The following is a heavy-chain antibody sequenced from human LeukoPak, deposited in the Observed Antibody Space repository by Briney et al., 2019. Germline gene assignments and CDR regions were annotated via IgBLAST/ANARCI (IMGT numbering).Heavy chain of an antibody. CDR2: ISVGAEYI. J-gene: IGHJ4*02. Sequence: PGGSLRLSCAASGFTFSTYVMNWFRQAPGKGLEWVSTISVGAEYIFYADSVKGRFTISRDDSNNALYLQMHSLRAEETALYYCAGGPPFLKYFEYWGQGTLVTVSS. CDR1: GFTFSTYV. CDR3: AGGPPFLKYFEY. V-gene: IGHV3-23*01. D-gene: IGHD2-15*01.